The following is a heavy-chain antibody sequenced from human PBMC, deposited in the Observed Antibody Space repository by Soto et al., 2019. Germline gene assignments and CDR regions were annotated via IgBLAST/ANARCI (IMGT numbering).Heavy chain of an antibody. Sequence: PAETRSLTGTVSVCSISIGSYYWGWIRQPPGKGLEWIVSIYYSWSTYYNPSLKSRGTISLDTSKNQFSLKLSSVTAADTAVYYCGFDGVVIISWGQGTLVTVSS. CDR1: VCSISIGSYY. CDR3: GFDGVVIIS. V-gene: IGHV4-39*01. D-gene: IGHD3-3*01. CDR2: IYYSWST. J-gene: IGHJ4*02.